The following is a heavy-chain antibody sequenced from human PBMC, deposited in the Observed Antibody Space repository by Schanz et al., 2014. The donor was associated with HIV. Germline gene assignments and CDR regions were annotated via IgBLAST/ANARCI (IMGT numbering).Heavy chain of an antibody. CDR3: VKANYDDYSVGY. D-gene: IGHD4-17*01. CDR2: ISADGSSA. V-gene: IGHV3-74*01. Sequence: DVNLVESGGGLVQPGGSLRLSCVDSGFTFRGRWMHWVRQAPGKGLMWVSRISADGSSAYYADSVKGRFTVSRDFSKNTLFLQMNSLRTEDTAMYYCVKANYDDYSVGYWGQGTPVTVSS. J-gene: IGHJ4*02. CDR1: GFTFRGRW.